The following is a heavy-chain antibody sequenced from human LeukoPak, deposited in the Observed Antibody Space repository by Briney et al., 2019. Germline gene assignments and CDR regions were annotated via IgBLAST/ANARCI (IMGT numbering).Heavy chain of an antibody. V-gene: IGHV1-18*01. D-gene: IGHD2-2*01. CDR3: ARLGYCSSTSCPEIDY. CDR1: GYTFTSYG. CDR2: ISAYNGNT. Sequence: GASVKVSCKASGYTFTSYGISWVRQAPGQGLEWMGWISAYNGNTNYAQKLQGRVTMTTDTSTSTAYMELRSLRSDDTAVYYCARLGYCSSTSCPEIDYWGQGTLVTVSS. J-gene: IGHJ4*02.